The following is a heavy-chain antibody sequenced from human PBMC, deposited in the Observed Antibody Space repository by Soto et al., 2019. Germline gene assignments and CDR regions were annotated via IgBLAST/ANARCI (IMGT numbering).Heavy chain of an antibody. D-gene: IGHD2-2*01. J-gene: IGHJ4*02. V-gene: IGHV1-2*04. CDR3: ARDPGDCSSTSCQPNGGLLYDY. Sequence: ALVKVSCKASGYTFTGYYMHWVRQAPGQGLEWMGWINPNSGGTNYAQKFQAWVTMTRDTSISTAYMELSRLRSDDTAVYYCARDPGDCSSTSCQPNGGLLYDYLGQGTLVTVSS. CDR1: GYTFTGYY. CDR2: INPNSGGT.